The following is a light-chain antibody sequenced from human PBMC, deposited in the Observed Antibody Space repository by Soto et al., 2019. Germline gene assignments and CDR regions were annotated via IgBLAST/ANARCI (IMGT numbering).Light chain of an antibody. V-gene: IGKV3-15*01. CDR1: ESVSTH. J-gene: IGKJ1*01. CDR2: GAS. Sequence: ETVMTQSPATLSVSLGERATLSCWASESVSTHVAWYQQKPGQPPRLLIYGASTRATGIPARFSGSGSETEFTLTISSLQSEDFAVYYCLQYTNWRTFGQGTKVEIK. CDR3: LQYTNWRT.